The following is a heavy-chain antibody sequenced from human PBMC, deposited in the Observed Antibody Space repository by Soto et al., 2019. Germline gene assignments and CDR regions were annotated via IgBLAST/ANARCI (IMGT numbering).Heavy chain of an antibody. V-gene: IGHV3-48*01. CDR2: ISSSSSTI. Sequence: GGSLRLSCAASGFTFSSYSMNWVRQAPGKELEWVSYISSSSSTIYYADSVKGRFTISRDNAKNSLYLQMNSLRAEDTAVYYCARDKLRYFDWLSTMDFDYWGQGTLVTVSS. CDR3: ARDKLRYFDWLSTMDFDY. D-gene: IGHD3-9*01. J-gene: IGHJ4*02. CDR1: GFTFSSYS.